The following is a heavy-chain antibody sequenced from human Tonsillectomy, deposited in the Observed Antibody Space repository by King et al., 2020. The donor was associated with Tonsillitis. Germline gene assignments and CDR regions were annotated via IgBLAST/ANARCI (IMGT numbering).Heavy chain of an antibody. D-gene: IGHD6-6*01. CDR1: GFTLNTYG. Sequence: VQLVESGGGVVQPGGSLRLSCAASGFTLNTYGMHWVRQAPAKGLEWGAFIRNVESNKNYGTSVKGRFTISRDNSKKTLYLQMNSLRAEDTAVYYCAKDSVEYSSSSFYSWFDAWGQGTLVIVSS. CDR2: IRNVESNK. CDR3: AKDSVEYSSSSFYSWFDA. V-gene: IGHV3-30*02. J-gene: IGHJ5*02.